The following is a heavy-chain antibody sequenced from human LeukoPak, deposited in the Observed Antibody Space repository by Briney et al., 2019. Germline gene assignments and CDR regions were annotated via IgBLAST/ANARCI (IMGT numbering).Heavy chain of an antibody. CDR2: INPNSGAT. Sequence: ASVKVSCKASGYSFTGYTIHWVRQAPGQGLEWMGWINPNSGATNYAQKFQRSVAMTRDTSITTAYMELNSLRSDATAVYFCARDSWVYYDFLSAYSAFNSWGQGTLVTVSS. CDR3: ARDSWVYYDFLSAYSAFNS. D-gene: IGHD3-3*01. CDR1: GYSFTGYT. V-gene: IGHV1-2*02. J-gene: IGHJ5*02.